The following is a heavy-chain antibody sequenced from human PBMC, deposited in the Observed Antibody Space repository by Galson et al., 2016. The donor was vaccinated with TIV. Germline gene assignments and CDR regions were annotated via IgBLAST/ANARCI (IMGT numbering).Heavy chain of an antibody. CDR2: ISSGGTT. CDR3: ARDRRHCGNECFLYYYYGMDV. D-gene: IGHD2-21*01. Sequence: SLRLSCAASTFNIKDNYMTWVRQAPGKGLEWVSIISSGGTTNYADSVKGRVTIGRDESKNTLYLEMNNLRLEDTAVYYCARDRRHCGNECFLYYYYGMDVWGRGTTVTVSS. J-gene: IGHJ6*02. CDR1: TFNIKDNY. V-gene: IGHV3-66*02.